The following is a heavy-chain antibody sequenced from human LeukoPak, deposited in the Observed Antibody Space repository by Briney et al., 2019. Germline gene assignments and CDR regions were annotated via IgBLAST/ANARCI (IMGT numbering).Heavy chain of an antibody. CDR2: ISYDGSNK. CDR3: AREWGTVATPAFFDY. D-gene: IGHD4-23*01. J-gene: IGHJ4*02. Sequence: GRSLRLSCAASRFTFRSYAMHWVRQAPGKGLEWVAVISYDGSNKYYADSGKGRFTISRDNSKNTLYLQMNSLRPDDTAMYYCAREWGTVATPAFFDYWGQGTLVTVSS. CDR1: RFTFRSYA. V-gene: IGHV3-30*01.